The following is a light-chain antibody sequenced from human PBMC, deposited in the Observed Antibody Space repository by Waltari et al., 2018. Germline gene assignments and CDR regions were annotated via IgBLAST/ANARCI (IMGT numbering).Light chain of an antibody. Sequence: QSVLTQPPPASGTPGQRVPISCSGSSSDIGPHTVSWYQQVPGTAPKLHIYADAQRPSGVPARFFVSRSSTSTSLPMSGLQSEDEAYYSCAAWHDSLNGWVFGGGTKLSV. CDR1: SSDIGPHT. CDR2: ADA. CDR3: AAWHDSLNGWV. V-gene: IGLV1-44*01. J-gene: IGLJ3*02.